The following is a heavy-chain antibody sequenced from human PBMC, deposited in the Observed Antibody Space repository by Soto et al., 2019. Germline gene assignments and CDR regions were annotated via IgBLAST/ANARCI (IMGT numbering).Heavy chain of an antibody. J-gene: IGHJ6*02. D-gene: IGHD3-3*01. CDR3: TSVPLGRLLEWFNYYYYGMDV. Sequence: GSLRLSFEASGFTFSNAWMCWVGQAPGKGLEWVGRIKSKTDGGTTDYAAPVKGRFTISRDDSKNALYLQMKSLKTEDTAVYYCTSVPLGRLLEWFNYYYYGMDVWGQGTTVTVSS. V-gene: IGHV3-15*01. CDR1: GFTFSNAW. CDR2: IKSKTDGGTT.